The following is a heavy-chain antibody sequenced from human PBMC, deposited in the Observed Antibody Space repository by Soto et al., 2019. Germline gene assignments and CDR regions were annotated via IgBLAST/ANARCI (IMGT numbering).Heavy chain of an antibody. V-gene: IGHV3-23*01. J-gene: IGHJ5*02. Sequence: GGSLRLSCAASGFTFSSYAMSWVRQAPGKGLEWVSAISGSGGSTYYADSVKGRFTIPRDNSKNTLYLQMNSLRAEDTAVYYCAKDPYYDFWSGYLFDPWGQGTLVTVSS. D-gene: IGHD3-3*01. CDR1: GFTFSSYA. CDR3: AKDPYYDFWSGYLFDP. CDR2: ISGSGGST.